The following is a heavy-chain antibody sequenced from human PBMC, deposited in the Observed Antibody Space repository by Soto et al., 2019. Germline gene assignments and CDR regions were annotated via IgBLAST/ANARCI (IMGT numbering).Heavy chain of an antibody. D-gene: IGHD3-10*01. J-gene: IGHJ4*02. CDR3: ATQTRNYYGSLAFDY. Sequence: ASVKVSCKASGYTFTSYAMHWVRQAPGQRLEWMGWINAGNGNTKYSQKFQGRVTITRDTSASTAYMELSSLRSEDTAVYYCATQTRNYYGSLAFDYWGQGTLVTVSS. CDR1: GYTFTSYA. V-gene: IGHV1-3*01. CDR2: INAGNGNT.